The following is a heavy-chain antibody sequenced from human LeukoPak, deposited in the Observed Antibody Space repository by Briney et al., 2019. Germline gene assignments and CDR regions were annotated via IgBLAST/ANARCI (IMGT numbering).Heavy chain of an antibody. CDR1: VYTFTSYS. J-gene: IGHJ5*02. CDR2: ISPYNGNT. CDR3: ARDCSSGGSLRGFDP. Sequence: ASVKVSFKTSVYTFTSYSVSWLRQSPGQRLEWMGWISPYNGNTNDAQKSQGKDTMTTNTSTSTAYMELRSLRSDDTAVYYCARDCSSGGSLRGFDPWGQGTLVTVSS. V-gene: IGHV1-18*01. D-gene: IGHD2-15*01.